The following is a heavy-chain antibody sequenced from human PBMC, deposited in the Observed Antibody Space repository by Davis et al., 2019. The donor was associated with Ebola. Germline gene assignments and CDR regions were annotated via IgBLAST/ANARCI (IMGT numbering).Heavy chain of an antibody. CDR3: ARETSGTGIFDS. J-gene: IGHJ4*02. Sequence: SETLSLTCAVYGGSFSGYYWSWIRQPPGKGLEWIGYIYYSGTTNYNPSLKGRVTMSVDSSKTHFSLRLNSVTAADTAVYYCARETSGTGIFDSWGQGTLVTVSS. CDR1: GGSFSGYY. V-gene: IGHV4-59*12. D-gene: IGHD1-1*01. CDR2: IYYSGTT.